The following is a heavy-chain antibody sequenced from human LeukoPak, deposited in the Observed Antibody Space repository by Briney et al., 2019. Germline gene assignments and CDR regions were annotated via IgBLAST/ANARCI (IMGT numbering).Heavy chain of an antibody. Sequence: SETLSLTCAVYGGSFSGYYWSWIRQPPGKGLEWIGEINHSGSTNYNPSLKSRVTISVDTSKNQFSLKLSSVTAADTAVYYCASNKSSTSYIWFDPWGQGTLVTVSS. CDR1: GGSFSGYY. J-gene: IGHJ5*02. CDR2: INHSGST. V-gene: IGHV4-34*01. D-gene: IGHD2-2*01. CDR3: ASNKSSTSYIWFDP.